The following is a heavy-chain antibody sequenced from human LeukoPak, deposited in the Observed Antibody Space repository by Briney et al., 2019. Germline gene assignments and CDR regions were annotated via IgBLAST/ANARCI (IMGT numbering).Heavy chain of an antibody. CDR3: AREASSGSYNY. V-gene: IGHV1-18*01. CDR1: GYTFTSYG. Sequence: ASVKVSCKASGYTFTSYGISWVRQAPGQGLEWMGWISAYNGNTNYAQKFQGRVTITADESTSTAYMELSSLRSEDTAVYYCAREASSGSYNYWGQGTLVTVSS. CDR2: ISAYNGNT. J-gene: IGHJ4*02. D-gene: IGHD1-26*01.